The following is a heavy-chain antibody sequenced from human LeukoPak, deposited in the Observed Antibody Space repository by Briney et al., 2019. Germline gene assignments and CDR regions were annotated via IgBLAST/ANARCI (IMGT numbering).Heavy chain of an antibody. CDR1: GYTFTSYY. D-gene: IGHD3-10*01. J-gene: IGHJ4*02. CDR3: ARDYYGSGSYYKFLDY. Sequence: ASVKVSCKASGYTFTSYYMHWVRQAPGQGLEWMGWISAYNGNTNYAQKLQGRVTMTTDTSTSTAHMELRSLRSDDTAVYYCARDYYGSGSYYKFLDYWGQGTLVTVSS. CDR2: ISAYNGNT. V-gene: IGHV1-18*04.